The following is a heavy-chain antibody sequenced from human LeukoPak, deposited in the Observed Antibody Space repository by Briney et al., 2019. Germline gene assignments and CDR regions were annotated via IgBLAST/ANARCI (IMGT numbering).Heavy chain of an antibody. V-gene: IGHV1-46*01. CDR2: INPDGGNT. D-gene: IGHD3-10*01. CDR3: ARGAPRYYYGSGLYYYYMDV. Sequence: ASVKVSCKASGYTFTNSYIHWVRQAPGQVLEWMGLINPDGGNTNYAQNFQGRVTLTRDTSTSTVYMELSSLRSEDTAIYYCARGAPRYYYGSGLYYYYMDVWGKGTTVTVSS. CDR1: GYTFTNSY. J-gene: IGHJ6*03.